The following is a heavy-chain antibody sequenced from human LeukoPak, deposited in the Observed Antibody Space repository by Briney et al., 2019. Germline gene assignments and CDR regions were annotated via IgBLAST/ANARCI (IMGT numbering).Heavy chain of an antibody. D-gene: IGHD3-22*01. Sequence: PGGSLRLSCAASGFTFDDYAMHWVRQAPGKGLEWDSGISWNSGSIGYADSVKGRFTISRDNAKNSLYLQMNSLRAEDTALYYCAKGARGDSSGYYKFDYWGQGTLVTVSS. J-gene: IGHJ4*02. CDR3: AKGARGDSSGYYKFDY. CDR2: ISWNSGSI. CDR1: GFTFDDYA. V-gene: IGHV3-9*01.